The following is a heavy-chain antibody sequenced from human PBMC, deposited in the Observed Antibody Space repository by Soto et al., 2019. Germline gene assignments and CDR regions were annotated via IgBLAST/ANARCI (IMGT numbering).Heavy chain of an antibody. CDR2: LSSDGFGT. CDR3: ARDLGGPDY. Sequence: GGSLRLSCAASGFTLSAYWMHWVRQAPGRGLEWVSRLSSDGFGTAYADSVKGRFHISRDNARNTLFLQMNGLRAEDTAVYYCARDLGGPDYWGRGTLVTVST. D-gene: IGHD3-16*01. J-gene: IGHJ4*02. CDR1: GFTLSAYW. V-gene: IGHV3-74*03.